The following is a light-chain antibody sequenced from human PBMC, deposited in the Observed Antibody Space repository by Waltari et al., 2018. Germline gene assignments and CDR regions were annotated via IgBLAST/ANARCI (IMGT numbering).Light chain of an antibody. J-gene: IGLJ1*01. V-gene: IGLV2-8*01. CDR3: SSFAGSNPYV. CDR2: EVS. CDR1: STDVGGYNY. Sequence: QSALTQPPSASGSPGQSVTISCTGTSTDVGGYNYVSWYQQHPGKAPKLMIYEVSKRPSGLPARFSGSKSGNTASRSVSGRQAEDEADDYCSSFAGSNPYVFGTGTKVTVL.